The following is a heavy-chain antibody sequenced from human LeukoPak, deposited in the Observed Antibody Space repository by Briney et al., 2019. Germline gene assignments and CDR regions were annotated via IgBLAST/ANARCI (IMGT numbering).Heavy chain of an antibody. CDR1: VGSISSYY. J-gene: IGHJ5*02. CDR3: ARAHSSSWYGVWFDP. Sequence: SETLSLTCTVSVGSISSYYWSWIRQPPGKGLEWIGYIYYSGSTNYNPSLKSRVTISVDTSKNQFSLKLSSVTAADTAVYYCARAHSSSWYGVWFDPWGQGTLVTVSS. V-gene: IGHV4-59*01. CDR2: IYYSGST. D-gene: IGHD6-13*01.